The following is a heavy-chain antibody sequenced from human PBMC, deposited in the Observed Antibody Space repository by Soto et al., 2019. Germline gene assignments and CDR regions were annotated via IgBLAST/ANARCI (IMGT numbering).Heavy chain of an antibody. Sequence: SETLSLTCAVYGGSFSGYYWSWIRQPPGKGLEWIGEINHSGSTNYNPSLKSRVTISVDTSKNQFSLKLSSVTAADTAVYYCARRMYRSGWFYYYYGMDVWGQGTTVTISS. V-gene: IGHV4-34*01. D-gene: IGHD6-19*01. J-gene: IGHJ6*02. CDR3: ARRMYRSGWFYYYYGMDV. CDR1: GGSFSGYY. CDR2: INHSGST.